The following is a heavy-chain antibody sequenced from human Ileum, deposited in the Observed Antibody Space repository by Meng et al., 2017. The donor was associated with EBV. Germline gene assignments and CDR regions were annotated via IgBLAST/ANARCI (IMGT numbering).Heavy chain of an antibody. Sequence: QVQLQESGPGLLKPSGTLSLTCAASGDSISSNNWWSWVRQPPGKGLEWIGEIYHSGSTNYNPSFKSRVTMSVDKSKNQISLNLSSVTAADTAVYYCASGRDYAWHSWGRGTLVTVSS. D-gene: IGHD4-17*01. CDR2: IYHSGST. CDR3: ASGRDYAWHS. J-gene: IGHJ4*02. CDR1: GDSISSNNW. V-gene: IGHV4-4*02.